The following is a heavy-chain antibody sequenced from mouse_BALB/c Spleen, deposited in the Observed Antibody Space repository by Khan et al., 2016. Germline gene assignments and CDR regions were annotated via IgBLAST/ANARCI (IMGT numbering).Heavy chain of an antibody. J-gene: IGHJ4*01. CDR2: IIYSGST. Sequence: EVQLQESGPGLVKPSQSLSLTCTVTGYSITSDYAWNWIRQFPGNKLEWMGYIIYSGSTRYYPSLKSRISVTRDTSKNQFFLQLNSVTTKDTATXYCARTPTAYYAMDYWGQGTSVTVSS. CDR1: GYSITSDYA. CDR3: ARTPTAYYAMDY. V-gene: IGHV3-2*02. D-gene: IGHD1-2*01.